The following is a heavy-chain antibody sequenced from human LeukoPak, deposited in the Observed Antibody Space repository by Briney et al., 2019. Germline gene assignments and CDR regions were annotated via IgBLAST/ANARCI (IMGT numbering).Heavy chain of an antibody. D-gene: IGHD6-13*01. CDR2: TYYRSKWYN. CDR3: ARTDFGIAAAGTLDY. J-gene: IGHJ4*02. Sequence: KRSQTLSLTCAISGDSVSSNSAAWNWIRQSPSRGLEWLGRTYYRSKWYNDYAVSVKSRITINPDTSKNQFALQLNSVTPEDTAVYYCARTDFGIAAAGTLDYWGQGTLVTVSS. V-gene: IGHV6-1*01. CDR1: GDSVSSNSAA.